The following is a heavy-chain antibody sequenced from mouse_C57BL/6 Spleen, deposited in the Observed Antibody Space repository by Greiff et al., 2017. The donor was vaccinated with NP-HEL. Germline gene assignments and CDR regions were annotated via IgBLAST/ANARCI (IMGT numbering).Heavy chain of an antibody. Sequence: QVQLQHSGAELMKPGASVKLSCKATGYTFTGYWIEWVKQRPGHGLEWIGEILPGSGSTNYNEKFKGKATFTADTSSNTAYMQLSSLTTEDSAIYYCARNGLYYYGSSYEGYFDVWGTGTTVTVSS. D-gene: IGHD1-1*01. J-gene: IGHJ1*03. CDR1: GYTFTGYW. CDR3: ARNGLYYYGSSYEGYFDV. V-gene: IGHV1-9*01. CDR2: ILPGSGST.